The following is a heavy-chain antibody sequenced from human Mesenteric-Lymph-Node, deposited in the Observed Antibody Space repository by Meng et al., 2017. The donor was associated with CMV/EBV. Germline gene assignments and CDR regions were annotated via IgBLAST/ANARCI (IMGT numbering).Heavy chain of an antibody. Sequence: SETLSLTCAVYGGSFSGYYWSWIRQPPGKGLEWIGEINHSGSTNYNPSLKSRVTISVDTSKNQFSLKLSSVTAADTAVYYCARGRCYYYGMDVWGQGTTVTVSS. D-gene: IGHD4-17*01. V-gene: IGHV4-34*01. CDR2: INHSGST. CDR3: ARGRCYYYGMDV. CDR1: GGSFSGYY. J-gene: IGHJ6*02.